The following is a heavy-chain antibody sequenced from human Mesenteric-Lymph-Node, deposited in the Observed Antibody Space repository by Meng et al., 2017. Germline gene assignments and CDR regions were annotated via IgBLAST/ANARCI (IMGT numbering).Heavy chain of an antibody. CDR3: ARFSAAMDV. J-gene: IGHJ6*02. Sequence: KVSCKGSGYSFTTYWIGWVRQMPGKGLELMGIIYPGDSDTRYSPSFQGQVTISADKSITTAYLQWSSLKASDTAMYYCARFSAAMDVWGQGTMVTVSS. CDR1: GYSFTTYW. V-gene: IGHV5-51*01. CDR2: IYPGDSDT.